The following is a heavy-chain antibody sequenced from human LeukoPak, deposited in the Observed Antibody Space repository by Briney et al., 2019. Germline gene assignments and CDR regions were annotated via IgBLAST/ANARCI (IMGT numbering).Heavy chain of an antibody. J-gene: IGHJ4*02. CDR2: INHSGST. CDR3: AGGYSYGYLVDY. Sequence: SETLSLTCAVYGGSFSGYYWNWIRQPPGKGLEWIGEINHSGSTNYNPSLKSRVTISVDTSKNQFSLKLSSVTAADTAVYYCAGGYSYGYLVDYWGQGTLVTVSS. CDR1: GGSFSGYY. D-gene: IGHD5-18*01. V-gene: IGHV4-34*01.